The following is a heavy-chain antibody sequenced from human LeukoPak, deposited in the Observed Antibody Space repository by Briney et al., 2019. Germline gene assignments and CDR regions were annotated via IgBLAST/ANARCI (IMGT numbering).Heavy chain of an antibody. CDR1: GYSFTSYW. CDR2: NYLGGSDT. Sequence: GESLKISCKGSGYSFTSYWIGWVRQMPGKGLEWSGINYLGGSDTRYSRSFQGQVTISADKSISTAYLQLSSLKASDTAMYYCARHPPRIAVAGGPGDYWGQGTLVTVSS. D-gene: IGHD6-19*01. CDR3: ARHPPRIAVAGGPGDY. J-gene: IGHJ4*02. V-gene: IGHV5-51*01.